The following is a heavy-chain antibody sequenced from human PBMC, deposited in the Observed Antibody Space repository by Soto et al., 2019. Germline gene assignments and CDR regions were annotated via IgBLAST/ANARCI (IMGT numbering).Heavy chain of an antibody. V-gene: IGHV3-74*01. J-gene: IGHJ4*02. CDR3: ARVGYSSAWLLNY. D-gene: IGHD6-25*01. CDR2: INSDGSST. Sequence: GSLRPSCAASGFAFSSYWMHWVRQAPRKGLVWVSRINSDGSSTTYADSVKGRFTISRDNAKNTLYLQMNSLRAEDTAVYYCARVGYSSAWLLNYWGQGPLVTVYS. CDR1: GFAFSSYW.